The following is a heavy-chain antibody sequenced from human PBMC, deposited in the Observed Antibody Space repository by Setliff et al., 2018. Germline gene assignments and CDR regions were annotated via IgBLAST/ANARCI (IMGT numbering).Heavy chain of an antibody. CDR1: GYTFSDYW. CDR3: ARVVGADGIGIDY. V-gene: IGHV5-51*01. CDR2: IYPGDSDT. D-gene: IGHD2-15*01. Sequence: GESLKISCRGSGYTFSDYWIGWVRQMPGKGLEWMGIIYPGDSDTRYSPSFQGQVTFSADKSISTAYLQWGSLKASGTATYYCARVVGADGIGIDYWGQGTVVTVSS. J-gene: IGHJ4*02.